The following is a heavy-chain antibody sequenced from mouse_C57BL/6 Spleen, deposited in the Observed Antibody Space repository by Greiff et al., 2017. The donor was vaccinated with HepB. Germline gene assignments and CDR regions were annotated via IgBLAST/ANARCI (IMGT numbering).Heavy chain of an antibody. CDR2: INPNNGGT. CDR1: GYTFTDYY. CDR3: ARHYCGSSYVPWFAY. V-gene: IGHV1-26*01. J-gene: IGHJ3*01. D-gene: IGHD1-1*01. Sequence: EVQLQQSGPELVKPGASVKISCKASGYTFTDYYMNWVKQSHGKSLEWIGDINPNNGGTSYNQKFKGKTTLTVNKASSTAYMELRSLTSEDSAVYYCARHYCGSSYVPWFAYWGQGTLVTVSA.